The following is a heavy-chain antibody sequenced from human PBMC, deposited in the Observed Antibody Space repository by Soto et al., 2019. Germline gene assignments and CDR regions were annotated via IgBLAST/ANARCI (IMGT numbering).Heavy chain of an antibody. V-gene: IGHV5-51*01. CDR2: IYPGDSDT. D-gene: IGHD3-22*01. Sequence: GESLKISCNGSGYIFTIYWIGWVRQMPGKGLEWMGIIYPGDSDTRYSPSFQGQVTISADKSISTAYLQWSSLKASDTAMYYCARQYYDRSGYYPVDWGQGTLVTVSS. CDR3: ARQYYDRSGYYPVD. J-gene: IGHJ4*02. CDR1: GYIFTIYW.